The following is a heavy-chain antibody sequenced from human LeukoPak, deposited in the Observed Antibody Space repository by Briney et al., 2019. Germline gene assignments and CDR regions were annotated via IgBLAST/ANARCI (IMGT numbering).Heavy chain of an antibody. D-gene: IGHD2-21*01. CDR2: ISSGSSTT. Sequence: GGSLRLSCAASGFTFSSYAMSWVRQAPGKGLEWVSYISSGSSTTYYADSVKGRFTISRDNAKKSLYLQMSTLRAEDTAVYYCARTYFYGMDVWGQGTTVTVSS. CDR1: GFTFSSYA. J-gene: IGHJ6*02. V-gene: IGHV3-48*04. CDR3: ARTYFYGMDV.